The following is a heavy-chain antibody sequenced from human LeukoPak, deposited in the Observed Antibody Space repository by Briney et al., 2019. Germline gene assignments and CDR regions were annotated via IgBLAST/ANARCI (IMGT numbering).Heavy chain of an antibody. D-gene: IGHD2-21*02. V-gene: IGHV3-23*01. CDR3: AKDRIGQYCGGDCYSRSSY. CDR1: GFTFSSYA. Sequence: GGSLRLSCAASGFTFSSYAMSWVRQAPGKGLEWVSAISGSGGSTYYADSVKGRFTISRDNSKNTLYLQMNSLRAEDTAVYYCAKDRIGQYCGGDCYSRSSYWGQGTLVTVSS. J-gene: IGHJ4*02. CDR2: ISGSGGST.